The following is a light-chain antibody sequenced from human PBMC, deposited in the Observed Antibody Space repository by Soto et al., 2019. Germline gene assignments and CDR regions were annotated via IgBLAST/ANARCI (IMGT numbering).Light chain of an antibody. J-gene: IGLJ3*02. CDR1: SSNIGSNT. CDR2: SNN. V-gene: IGLV1-44*01. CDR3: AAWDDSLNGPV. Sequence: QSVLTQPPSASGTPGQRVTISCSGSSSNIGSNTVNWYQQLPGTAPKLLMYSNNERPSGVPDRFSGSKSGTSASLAISGLQSEDEADYYCAAWDDSLNGPVFSGGTQLTVL.